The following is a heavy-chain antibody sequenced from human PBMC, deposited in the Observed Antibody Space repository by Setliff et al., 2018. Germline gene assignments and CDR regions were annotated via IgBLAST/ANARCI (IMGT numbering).Heavy chain of an antibody. V-gene: IGHV4-39*01. Sequence: SETLSLTCTVSGGSITSYYWGWIRQPPGKGLEWIGSIHYSGSTYYNPSLESRVTISVDTSKNQFSLKMTSVTAADTAVYYCARHRRDSSGNYFVGLYYFDYWGQGPPVTVPS. CDR2: IHYSGST. J-gene: IGHJ4*02. CDR1: GGSITSYY. D-gene: IGHD3-22*01. CDR3: ARHRRDSSGNYFVGLYYFDY.